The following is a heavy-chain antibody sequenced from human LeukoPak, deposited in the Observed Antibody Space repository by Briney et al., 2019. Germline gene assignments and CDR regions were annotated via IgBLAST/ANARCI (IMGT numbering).Heavy chain of an antibody. J-gene: IGHJ4*02. CDR1: GYSFTSYW. Sequence: GESLKISCKASGYSFTSYWIAGVRQLPGKGLEWMGIIYPGDSDTRDSPSFQGQVIISADKSISTANLQWSSLKASDTAMYYCARRGYGSGGYIDYWGQGTLVTVSS. V-gene: IGHV5-51*01. CDR3: ARRGYGSGGYIDY. D-gene: IGHD3-10*01. CDR2: IYPGDSDT.